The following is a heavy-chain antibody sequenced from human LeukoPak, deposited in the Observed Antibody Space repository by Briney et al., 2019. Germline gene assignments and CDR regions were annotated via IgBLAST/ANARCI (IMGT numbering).Heavy chain of an antibody. J-gene: IGHJ4*02. CDR2: ISAYNGNT. CDR1: GYTFTSYG. D-gene: IGHD3-22*01. V-gene: IGHV1-18*01. Sequence: ASVKVSCKASGYTFTSYGISWVRQAAGQGREWMGWISAYNGNTNYAQKLQGRVTMTTDTSTSTAYMELRSLRSDDTAVYYCARGAGSYYYDSSGPFDYWGQGTLVTVSS. CDR3: ARGAGSYYYDSSGPFDY.